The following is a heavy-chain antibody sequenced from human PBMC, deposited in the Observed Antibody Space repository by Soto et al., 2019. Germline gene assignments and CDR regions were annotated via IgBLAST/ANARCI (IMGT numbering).Heavy chain of an antibody. CDR3: ARDAGVSGELYY. CDR1: GYTFTSYG. Sequence: QVQLVQSGAEVKKPGASVKVSCKASGYTFTSYGISWVRQAPGQGLEWMGWISAYNGNTNYAQKLQGRVTMTTDTATITAYMELRRLRSDDTAVYYCARDAGVSGELYYWGQGTLVTVSS. D-gene: IGHD3-16*01. V-gene: IGHV1-18*01. CDR2: ISAYNGNT. J-gene: IGHJ4*02.